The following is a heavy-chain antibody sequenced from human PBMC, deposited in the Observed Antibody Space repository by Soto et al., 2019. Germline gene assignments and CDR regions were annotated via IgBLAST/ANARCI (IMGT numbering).Heavy chain of an antibody. D-gene: IGHD4-17*01. J-gene: IGHJ6*02. Sequence: QVQLVQSGAEVKKPGASVKVSCKASGYTFTSYGISWVRLAPGQGSERMGWISAYTGNTNYAQKLQGRVTLTTDTSTSTAYIEPRSLRSHDTAVYYCARDFRIGVDYQSPRYYYYGMDVWGQGTTVTVCS. CDR3: ARDFRIGVDYQSPRYYYYGMDV. V-gene: IGHV1-18*04. CDR2: ISAYTGNT. CDR1: GYTFTSYG.